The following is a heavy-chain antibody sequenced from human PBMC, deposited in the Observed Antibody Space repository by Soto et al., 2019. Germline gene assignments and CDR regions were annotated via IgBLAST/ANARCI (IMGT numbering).Heavy chain of an antibody. D-gene: IGHD1-26*01. CDR3: ARSLWYSGNYFSWFDP. V-gene: IGHV3-48*02. J-gene: IGHJ5*02. CDR2: IGSGGGST. CDR1: GFPFSSYS. Sequence: EAQLVESEGGLVQPGGSLRLSCAASGFPFSSYSMNWVRQAPGKGLEWVSYIGSGGGSTKYADSVKGRFTISRDNAKNSLFLQMNGLRDEDTAVYYCARSLWYSGNYFSWFDPWGQGTLVTVSS.